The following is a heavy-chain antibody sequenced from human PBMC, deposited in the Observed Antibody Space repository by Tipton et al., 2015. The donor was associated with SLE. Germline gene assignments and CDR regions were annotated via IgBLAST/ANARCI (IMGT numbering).Heavy chain of an antibody. V-gene: IGHV4-38-2*01. CDR2: IYYSGTT. CDR1: GFSITSGYY. Sequence: LRLSCAASGFSITSGYYWGWIRQPPGKGLEWIGNIYYSGTTYYSPSLKSRVTISVDTAKNQFSLRLSSVTAADTAAYYCARRGGTYAFDYWGHGTLVTVSS. D-gene: IGHD3-16*01. J-gene: IGHJ4*01. CDR3: ARRGGTYAFDY.